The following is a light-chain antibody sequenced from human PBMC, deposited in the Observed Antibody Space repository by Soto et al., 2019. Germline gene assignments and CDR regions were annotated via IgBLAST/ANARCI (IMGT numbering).Light chain of an antibody. CDR3: SLYTSENTYV. V-gene: IGLV2-18*01. J-gene: IGLJ1*01. CDR2: EAS. CDR1: STDFVSYNR. Sequence: QSVLTQPPSVSGSHGKSVTISCTGTSTDFVSYNRVSWYQQPPGTAPKLIIYEASNRPSGVPDRFSGSKSGNTASLTISGLQAADEADYYCSLYTSENTYVFGTGTKVTV.